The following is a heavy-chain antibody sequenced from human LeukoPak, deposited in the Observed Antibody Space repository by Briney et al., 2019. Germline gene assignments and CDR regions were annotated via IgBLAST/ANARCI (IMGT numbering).Heavy chain of an antibody. J-gene: IGHJ4*02. CDR3: AKEALFRGVHGNYFDY. CDR1: GFTFSSYA. CDR2: IYSGGST. V-gene: IGHV3-NL1*01. D-gene: IGHD3-10*01. Sequence: PGGSLRLSCAASGFTFSSYAMHWVRQAPGKGLEWVAVIYSGGSTYYADSVKGRFTISRGSSKNTLYLQMNSLRPEDTAVYYCAKEALFRGVHGNYFDYWGQGTLVTVSS.